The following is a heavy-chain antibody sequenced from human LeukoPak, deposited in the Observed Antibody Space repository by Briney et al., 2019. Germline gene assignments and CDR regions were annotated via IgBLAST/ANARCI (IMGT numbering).Heavy chain of an antibody. CDR3: VRGAISAAGIFDY. CDR2: MYYSGST. CDR1: GGSISGYY. D-gene: IGHD6-13*01. J-gene: IGHJ4*02. Sequence: PSETLSLTCTVSGGSISGYYWSWLRQPPGKGLDWIGNMYYSGSTEHNHSLKSRVTISVDTSRNQFYLKLSSVTAADTAVYYCVRGAISAAGIFDYWGQGTLVSVSS. V-gene: IGHV4-59*01.